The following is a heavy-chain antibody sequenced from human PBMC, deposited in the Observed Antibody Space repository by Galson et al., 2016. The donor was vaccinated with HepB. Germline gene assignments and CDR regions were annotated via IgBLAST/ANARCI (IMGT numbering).Heavy chain of an antibody. CDR2: ISSGSAYR. CDR3: ARMRYSIRWLDGFDI. Sequence: SLRLSCAASGFIFSTYSMNWVRQAPGKGLEWVSSISSGSAYRYYADSVKGRFTISRDNAKKSLYLQMNSLRAEDTAVYYCARMRYSIRWLDGFDIWGQGTMVTFSS. CDR1: GFIFSTYS. J-gene: IGHJ3*02. D-gene: IGHD6-19*01. V-gene: IGHV3-21*01.